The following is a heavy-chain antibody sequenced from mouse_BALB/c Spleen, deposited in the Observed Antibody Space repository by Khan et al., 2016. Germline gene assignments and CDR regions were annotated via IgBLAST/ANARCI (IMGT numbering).Heavy chain of an antibody. D-gene: IGHD2-4*01. Sequence: EVQLQESGPGLVTPSQSLSLTCTVTGYSITSDYAWNWIRQFPGNKLEWMGYISCSGSTSYNPSLKSRISITRDTSKNQFFLQLNSVTTEDTATYYCARYDYDRGYFDYWGQGTTLTVSS. CDR1: GYSITSDYA. CDR3: ARYDYDRGYFDY. J-gene: IGHJ2*01. V-gene: IGHV3-2*02. CDR2: ISCSGST.